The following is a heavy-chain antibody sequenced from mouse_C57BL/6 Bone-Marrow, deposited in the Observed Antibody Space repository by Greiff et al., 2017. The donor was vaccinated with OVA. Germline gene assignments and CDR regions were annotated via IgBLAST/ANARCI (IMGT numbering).Heavy chain of an antibody. CDR1: GFTFSSYA. CDR3: TRVLLRQFAY. V-gene: IGHV5-9-1*02. D-gene: IGHD1-2*01. CDR2: ISSGGDYI. J-gene: IGHJ3*01. Sequence: EVKLRESGEGLVKPGGSLKLSCAASGFTFSSYAMSWVRQTPEKRLEWVAYISSGGDYIYYADTVKGRFTISRDNARNTLYLQMSSLKSEDTAMYYCTRVLLRQFAYWGQGTLVTVSA.